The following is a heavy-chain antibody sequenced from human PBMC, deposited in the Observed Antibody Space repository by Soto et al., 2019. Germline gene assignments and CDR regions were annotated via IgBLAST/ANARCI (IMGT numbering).Heavy chain of an antibody. D-gene: IGHD3-3*01. CDR3: AKPSGHHPLHGFAP. J-gene: IGHJ5*02. V-gene: IGHV3-23*01. Sequence: SVKGRFTMSRDNSTNTLYLQMNNLRAEDTAVYYCAKPSGHHPLHGFAPWGQGTLVTVYS.